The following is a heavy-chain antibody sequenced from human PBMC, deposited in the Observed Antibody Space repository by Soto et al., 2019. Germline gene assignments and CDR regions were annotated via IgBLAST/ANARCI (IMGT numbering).Heavy chain of an antibody. Sequence: QVQLMQSGAEVRKPGVSVRLSYETSGYNFNQYYIRWVSQAPGQGLEWMGIINLRGGTTEYAHKFRGRVTVTGDTSTKTAYMELRSLRSEDTAMYFCARGPEDSDVPRWDYWGQGTLVTVSS. CDR2: INLRGGTT. J-gene: IGHJ4*02. CDR3: ARGPEDSDVPRWDY. CDR1: GYNFNQYY. V-gene: IGHV1-46*02. D-gene: IGHD1-26*01.